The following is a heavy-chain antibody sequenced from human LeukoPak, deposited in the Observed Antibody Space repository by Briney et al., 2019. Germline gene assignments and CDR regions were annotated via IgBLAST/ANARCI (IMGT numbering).Heavy chain of an antibody. CDR3: ARDRTYWADY. V-gene: IGHV3-33*01. J-gene: IGHJ4*02. D-gene: IGHD2-8*02. CDR2: IWYDGSNV. CDR1: GFTFSDCG. Sequence: GRSLRLSCAASGFTFSDCGMHWVRQAPGKGLEWVAVIWYDGSNVYYADSVKGRFTISRDNSKNTVYLQMSSLRAEDTAVYYCARDRTYWADYWGQGTLVTVSS.